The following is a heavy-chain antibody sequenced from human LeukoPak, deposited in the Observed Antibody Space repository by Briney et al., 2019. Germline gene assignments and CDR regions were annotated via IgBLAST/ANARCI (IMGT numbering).Heavy chain of an antibody. CDR1: GGSINSYY. Sequence: SETLSLTCTVSGGSINSYYWSWIRQPPGKGLEWIGYIYYSGSANYNPTLKSRVTISVDTSKNQFSLKLSSVTAADTAVYYCARDEGWFDPWGQGTLVTVSS. CDR3: ARDEGWFDP. J-gene: IGHJ5*02. V-gene: IGHV4-59*12. CDR2: IYYSGSA.